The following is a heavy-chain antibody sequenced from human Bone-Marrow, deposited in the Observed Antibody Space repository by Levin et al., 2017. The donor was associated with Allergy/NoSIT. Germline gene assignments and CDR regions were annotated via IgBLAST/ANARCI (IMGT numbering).Heavy chain of an antibody. J-gene: IGHJ4*02. CDR3: ASHRKATAGPGQLED. Sequence: ASVKVSCKASGYTFTSYYMHWVRQAPGQGLEWMGIINPSGGSTSYAQKFQGRVTMTRDTSTSTVYMELSSLRSEDTAVYYCASHRKATAGPGQLEDWGQGTLVTVSS. D-gene: IGHD1-14*01. CDR1: GYTFTSYY. V-gene: IGHV1-46*01. CDR2: INPSGGST.